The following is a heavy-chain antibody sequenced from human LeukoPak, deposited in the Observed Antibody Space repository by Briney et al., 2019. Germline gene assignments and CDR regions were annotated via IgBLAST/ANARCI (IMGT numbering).Heavy chain of an antibody. D-gene: IGHD6-6*01. CDR1: GGTFSNYA. Sequence: ASVKVSCKTSGGTFSNYAISWVRQAPGQGLEWMGRIIPIFGTANYAQKFQGRVTINADEFTSTVYMELYSLTSEDTAVYYCARHLDSSSMFNYFDYWGQGTLVTVSS. V-gene: IGHV1-69*15. J-gene: IGHJ4*02. CDR2: IIPIFGTA. CDR3: ARHLDSSSMFNYFDY.